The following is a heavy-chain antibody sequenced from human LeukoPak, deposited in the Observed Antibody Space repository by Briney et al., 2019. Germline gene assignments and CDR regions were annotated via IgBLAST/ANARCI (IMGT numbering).Heavy chain of an antibody. V-gene: IGHV4-31*03. CDR1: GDSMNSFTYF. J-gene: IGHJ5*01. CDR2: VFYSGGT. D-gene: IGHD5-18*01. Sequence: SETLSLTCTVSGDSMNSFTYFWTWIRQHPGKGLEWIGYVFYSGGTYLNPSLKGRLTMSSDTPNNQFSLHLTSVTAADTAVYYCARGGRGYSYGLDSWGQGIPVTVSS. CDR3: ARGGRGYSYGLDS.